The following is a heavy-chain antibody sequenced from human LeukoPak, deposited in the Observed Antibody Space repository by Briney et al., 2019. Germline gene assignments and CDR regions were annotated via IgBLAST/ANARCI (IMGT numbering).Heavy chain of an antibody. V-gene: IGHV1-8*01. D-gene: IGHD3-3*01. CDR2: MNPNSGNT. CDR1: GYTFTSYD. J-gene: IGHJ3*02. CDR3: ASFDFWSGYGDDAFDI. Sequence: VASVKVSCKASGYTFTSYDINWGRQATGQGLEWRGWMNPNSGNTGFAQQFQGRVTITRNTSVSTAYMELSSLRSEDTAVYYCASFDFWSGYGDDAFDIWGQGTMVTVSS.